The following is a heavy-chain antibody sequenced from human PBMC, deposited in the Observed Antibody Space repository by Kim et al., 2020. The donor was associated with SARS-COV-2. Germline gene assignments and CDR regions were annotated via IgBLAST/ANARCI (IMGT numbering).Heavy chain of an antibody. CDR2: ISYDGRTE. J-gene: IGHJ4*02. D-gene: IGHD3-10*01. CDR3: AKAVAQSGRYFDS. Sequence: GGSLRLSCAASGFTFSYYGMHWVRQTPDKGLEWVAVISYDGRTEYFADSVKGRFTISRDNSKDTLYLQMNSLRAEDTALYYCAKAVAQSGRYFDSWGQGTLVTVSS. CDR1: GFTFSYYG. V-gene: IGHV3-30*18.